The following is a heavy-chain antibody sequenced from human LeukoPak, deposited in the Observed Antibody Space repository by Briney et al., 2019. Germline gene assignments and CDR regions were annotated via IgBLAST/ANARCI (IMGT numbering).Heavy chain of an antibody. D-gene: IGHD2-15*01. CDR2: ISSSSSYI. J-gene: IGHJ4*02. Sequence: PGGSLRLSCAASGFTFSSYSMNWVRQAPGKGLEWVSSISSSSSYIYYADSVKGRFTISRDNAKNSLYLQMNSLRVEDTAVYYCARALVAANFDYWGQGTLVTVSS. CDR1: GFTFSSYS. CDR3: ARALVAANFDY. V-gene: IGHV3-21*01.